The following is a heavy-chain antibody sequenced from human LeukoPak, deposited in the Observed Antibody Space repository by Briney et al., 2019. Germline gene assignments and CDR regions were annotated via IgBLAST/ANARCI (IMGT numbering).Heavy chain of an antibody. CDR2: INHSGST. D-gene: IGHD3-10*01. Sequence: PSETLSLTCAVYGGSFGGYYWSWIRQPPGKGLEWIGEINHSGSTNYNPSLKSRVTISVDTSKKQFSLKLRYVTAADTAVYYCARARTPYGSRSSFFDYWGQGTLVTVSS. CDR1: GGSFGGYY. J-gene: IGHJ4*02. V-gene: IGHV4-34*01. CDR3: ARARTPYGSRSSFFDY.